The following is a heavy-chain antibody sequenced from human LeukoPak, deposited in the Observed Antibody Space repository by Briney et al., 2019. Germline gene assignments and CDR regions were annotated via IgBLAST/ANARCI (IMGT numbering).Heavy chain of an antibody. V-gene: IGHV3-7*01. D-gene: IGHD3-10*01. CDR2: IKQDGSEK. J-gene: IGHJ3*02. CDR3: ARDDQSGIPAGAFDI. CDR1: GFAFSSYW. Sequence: GGSLRLSCAASGFAFSSYWMSWVRQAPGKGLEWVANIKQDGSEKYYVDSVKGRFTISRDNAKNSLYLQMNSLRAEDTAVYYCARDDQSGIPAGAFDIWGQGTMVTVSS.